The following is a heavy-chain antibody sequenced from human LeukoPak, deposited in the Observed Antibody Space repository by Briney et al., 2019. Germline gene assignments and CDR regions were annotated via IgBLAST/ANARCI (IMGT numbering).Heavy chain of an antibody. D-gene: IGHD3-22*01. Sequence: GGSLRLSCAASGFTFSGSAMHWVRQASGKGLEWVGRIRSKANSYATAYAASVKGRFTISRGDSKNTAYLQMNSLKTEDTAVYYCTRLGYYYDSSGYEDYWGQGTLVTVSS. J-gene: IGHJ4*02. CDR3: TRLGYYYDSSGYEDY. CDR2: IRSKANSYAT. CDR1: GFTFSGSA. V-gene: IGHV3-73*01.